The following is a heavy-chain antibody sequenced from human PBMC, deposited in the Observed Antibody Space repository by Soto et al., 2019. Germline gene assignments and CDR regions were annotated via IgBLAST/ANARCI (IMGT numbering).Heavy chain of an antibody. J-gene: IGHJ4*02. CDR1: GGSFSGYY. CDR3: ARLSSSWYGDY. Sequence: SETLSLTCAVYGGSFSGYYWSWIRQPPGKGLEWIGEINHSGSANYNPSLKSRVTISLDTSKNQFSLKLSSVIAADTAVYYCARLSSSWYGDYWGQGTLVTVSS. CDR2: INHSGSA. V-gene: IGHV4-34*01. D-gene: IGHD6-13*01.